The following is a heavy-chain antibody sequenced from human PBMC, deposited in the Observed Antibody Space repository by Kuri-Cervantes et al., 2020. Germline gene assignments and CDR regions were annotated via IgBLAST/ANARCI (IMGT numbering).Heavy chain of an antibody. J-gene: IGHJ6*03. CDR1: GFTFSSYS. CDR3: ARVRITPHGPDYYMDV. Sequence: GGSLRLSCAASGFTFSSYSMNWVRQAPGKGLEWVSYISSSSSTIYYADSVKGRFTISRDNAKNSLYLQMNSLRAEDTAVYYCARVRITPHGPDYYMDVWGKGTAVTVSS. V-gene: IGHV3-48*01. CDR2: ISSSSSTI. D-gene: IGHD3-10*01.